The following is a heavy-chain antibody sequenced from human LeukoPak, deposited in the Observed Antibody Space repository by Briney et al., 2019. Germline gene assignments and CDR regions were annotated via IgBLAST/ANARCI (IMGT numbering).Heavy chain of an antibody. CDR1: GFTFGDYA. J-gene: IGHJ4*02. V-gene: IGHV3-21*06. CDR3: ARSASGPLDY. Sequence: GGSLRLSCTASGFTFGDYAMSWVRQAPGKGLERVSSISSNDVYIYYADSVQGRFTVSRDNARNSLYLQMNSLRVDDTAVYYCARSASGPLDYWGQGTLVTVSS. D-gene: IGHD2-8*02. CDR2: ISSNDVYI.